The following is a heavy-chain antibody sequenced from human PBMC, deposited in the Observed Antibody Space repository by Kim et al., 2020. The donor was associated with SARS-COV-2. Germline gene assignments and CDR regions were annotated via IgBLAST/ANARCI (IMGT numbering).Heavy chain of an antibody. V-gene: IGHV3-48*03. CDR3: ARGSITIFGVVTY. Sequence: GGSLRLSCAASGFTFSSYEMNWVRQAPEKGLEWVSYISSIGRTIYYADSVKGRFTISRDNAKNSLYLQMNSLRAEDTAVYYCARGSITIFGVVTYWGQGTLVTVSS. J-gene: IGHJ4*02. CDR2: ISSIGRTI. CDR1: GFTFSSYE. D-gene: IGHD3-3*01.